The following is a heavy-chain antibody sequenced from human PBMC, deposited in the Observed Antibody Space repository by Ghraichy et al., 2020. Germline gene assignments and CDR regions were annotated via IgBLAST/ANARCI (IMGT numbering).Heavy chain of an antibody. CDR2: ISGSGGST. CDR3: AKGPAAAAHVYYYYCMDV. CDR1: GFTFSSYA. J-gene: IGHJ6*02. V-gene: IGHV3-23*01. Sequence: GGSLRLSCAASGFTFSSYAMSWVRQAPGKGLEWVSAISGSGGSTYYADSVKGRFTVSRDNSKNTVYLQMNSLRAEDTAVYYCAKGPAAAAHVYYYYCMDVWGQGTTVTVSS. D-gene: IGHD6-13*01.